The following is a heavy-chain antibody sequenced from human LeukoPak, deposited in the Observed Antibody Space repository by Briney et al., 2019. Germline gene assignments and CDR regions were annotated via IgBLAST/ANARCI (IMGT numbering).Heavy chain of an antibody. J-gene: IGHJ4*02. V-gene: IGHV1-46*01. CDR3: ARTAARRFDY. CDR1: GYTFTSYY. Sequence: ASVKVSCKASGYTFTSYYMHWVRQAPGQGLEWMGIINPSGGSTTYAQKFQGRVTMTRDTSTSTVYMELSSLRSDDTAVYYCARTAARRFDYWGQGTLVTVSS. D-gene: IGHD6-6*01. CDR2: INPSGGST.